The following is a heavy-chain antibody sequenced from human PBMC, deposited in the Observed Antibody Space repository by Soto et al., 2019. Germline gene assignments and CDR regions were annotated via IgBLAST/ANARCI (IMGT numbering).Heavy chain of an antibody. V-gene: IGHV4-59*12. J-gene: IGHJ4*02. CDR2: IYYSGST. D-gene: IGHD6-13*01. CDR3: ARDGARFTYSSSCFAY. CDR1: GGSISSYY. Sequence: PSETLSLTCTVSGGSISSYYWSWIRQPPGKGLEWIGYIYYSGSTNYNPSLKSRVTISVDTSKNQFSLKLSSVTAEDTAVYYCARDGARFTYSSSCFAYWGQGTLVTVSS.